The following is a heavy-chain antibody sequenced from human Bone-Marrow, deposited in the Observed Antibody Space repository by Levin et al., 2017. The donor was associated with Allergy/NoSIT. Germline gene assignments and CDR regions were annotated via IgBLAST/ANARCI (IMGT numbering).Heavy chain of an antibody. V-gene: IGHV1-2*02. D-gene: IGHD5-18*01. CDR1: GYTFIGSY. CDR3: AAKTSMVNGVDA. CDR2: INPNNGGA. J-gene: IGHJ5*02. Sequence: GGSLRLSCKASGYTFIGSYMHWVRQVSGQGLEWMGWINPNNGGANFVRKFQGRVTMTRDTSISTAYMELNGLRSDDRAVYYGAAKTSMVNGVDAWAQGTLSTVSS.